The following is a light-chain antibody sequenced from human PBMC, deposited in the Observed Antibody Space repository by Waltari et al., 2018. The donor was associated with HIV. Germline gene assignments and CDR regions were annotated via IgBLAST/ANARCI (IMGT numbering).Light chain of an antibody. CDR2: EVT. CDR3: CSYAGSSTLV. J-gene: IGLJ3*02. CDR1: SSDVGGSNL. V-gene: IGLV2-23*02. Sequence: QSALTQPASVSGSPGQSSTISCTGTSSDVGGSNLVTWSQQHPGKAPKLIISEVTKRPSGVSNRFAATKSGNTASLTISGLQAEDEAHYHCCSYAGSSTLVFGGGTNVIVL.